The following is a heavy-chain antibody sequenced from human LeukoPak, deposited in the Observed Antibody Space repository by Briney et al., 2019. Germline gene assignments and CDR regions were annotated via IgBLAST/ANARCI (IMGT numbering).Heavy chain of an antibody. CDR1: GFTFDDYA. D-gene: IGHD5-12*01. CDR2: ITWDGGST. CDR3: ARDPYSGSYGNNYYYYMDV. Sequence: GGSLRLSCAASGFTFDDYAMHCVRQASGKGREWVSHITWDGGSTHYADSVEGRFTISRDNRENSLYLQMNSLRAEDTAVYYCARDPYSGSYGNNYYYYMDVWGKGATVTISS. J-gene: IGHJ6*03. V-gene: IGHV3-43D*03.